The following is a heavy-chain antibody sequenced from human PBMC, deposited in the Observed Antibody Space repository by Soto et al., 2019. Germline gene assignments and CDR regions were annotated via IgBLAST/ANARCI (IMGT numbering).Heavy chain of an antibody. D-gene: IGHD6-6*01. J-gene: IGHJ5*02. CDR1: GGAFYSYT. CDR2: IIPVFGKT. V-gene: IGHV1-69*02. CDR3: GGHGKIRPRPMLES. Sequence: QVQLVQSEAEVRRPGSSVKVSCKASGGAFYSYTFSWVRQAPGQGLEWMGRIIPVFGKTRSAPTFQDRVTLSADKSASTVFLGPNSPPSGRPGLYFRGGHGKIRPRPMLESWGPGTLVTVSS.